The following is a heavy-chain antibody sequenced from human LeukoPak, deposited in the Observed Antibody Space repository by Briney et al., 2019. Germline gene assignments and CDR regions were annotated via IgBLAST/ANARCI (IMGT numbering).Heavy chain of an antibody. J-gene: IGHJ6*03. V-gene: IGHV4-59*08. CDR3: ATAGDGYYYYYYMDV. CDR2: IFSSESSNT. CDR1: NGSFSTYY. Sequence: SETLSLTCSVSNGSFSTYYWGWIRQPPGKRLEWIGYIFSSESSNTNYNPSLNGRVTISVDTSKNQFSLTLNSVTAADTAVYYCATAGDGYYYYYYMDVWGKGTTVTVSS. D-gene: IGHD5-24*01.